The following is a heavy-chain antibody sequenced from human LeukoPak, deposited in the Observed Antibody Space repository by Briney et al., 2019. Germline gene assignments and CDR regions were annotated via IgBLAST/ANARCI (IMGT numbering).Heavy chain of an antibody. D-gene: IGHD3-22*01. V-gene: IGHV4-34*01. J-gene: IGHJ4*02. CDR3: ARAGSSGYYYHYFDY. CDR1: GGSFSGYY. Sequence: SETLSLTCAVYGGSFSGYYWSWIRQPPGKGLEWIGDINHTGSTNYNPSLKSRVTISVDTSKNQFSLNLSSVTAADTAVYYCARAGSSGYYYHYFDYWGQGTLVTVSS. CDR2: INHTGST.